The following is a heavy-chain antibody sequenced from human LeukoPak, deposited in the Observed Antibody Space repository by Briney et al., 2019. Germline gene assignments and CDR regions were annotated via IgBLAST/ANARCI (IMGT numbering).Heavy chain of an antibody. Sequence: SVKVSCKASGGTFSSYAISWVRQAPGQGLEWMGGIIPIFGTANYAQKFQGGVTITADESTSTAYMELSSLRSEDTAVYYCASGSSGWYELYYYYYYMDVWGKGTTVTVSS. CDR1: GGTFSSYA. J-gene: IGHJ6*03. CDR2: IIPIFGTA. CDR3: ASGSSGWYELYYYYYYMDV. D-gene: IGHD6-19*01. V-gene: IGHV1-69*01.